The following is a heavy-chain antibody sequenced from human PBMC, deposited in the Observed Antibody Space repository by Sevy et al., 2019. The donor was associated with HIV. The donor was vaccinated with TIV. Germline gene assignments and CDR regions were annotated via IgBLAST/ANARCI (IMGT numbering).Heavy chain of an antibody. CDR1: GFTFSSYA. V-gene: IGHV3-30-3*01. D-gene: IGHD4-17*01. J-gene: IGHJ4*02. CDR2: ISYDGSNK. CDR3: ARVTNLDDYGGNCRPSLVGYFDY. Sequence: GGYLRLSCAASGFTFSSYAMHWVRQAPGKGLEWVAVISYDGSNKYYADSVKGRFTISRDNSKNTLYLQMNSLRAEDTAVYYCARVTNLDDYGGNCRPSLVGYFDYWGQGTLVTVSS.